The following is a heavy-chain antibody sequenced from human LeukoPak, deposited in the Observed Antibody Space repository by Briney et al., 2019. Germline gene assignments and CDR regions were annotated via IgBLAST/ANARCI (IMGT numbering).Heavy chain of an antibody. CDR3: ARPIVGLACDC. V-gene: IGHV1-18*01. CDR1: GYTFTSYG. CDR2: ISAYNGNT. Sequence: ASVKVSCKASGYTFTSYGISWVRQAPGQGLEWMGWISAYNGNTNYAQKLQGRVTMTTDTPTSTAYMELRSLRSDYTAVYYCARPIVGLACDCWVQGTMVAVSS. D-gene: IGHD2-15*01. J-gene: IGHJ3*01.